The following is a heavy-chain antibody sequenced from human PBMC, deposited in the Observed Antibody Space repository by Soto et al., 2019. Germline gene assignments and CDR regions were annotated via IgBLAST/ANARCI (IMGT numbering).Heavy chain of an antibody. CDR2: IIPIFGTA. D-gene: IGHD4-17*01. CDR1: GGTFSSYA. V-gene: IGHV1-69*06. Sequence: QVPLVQSGAEVKKPGSSVKVSCKASGGTFSSYAISWVRQAPGQGLEWMGGIIPIFGTANYAQKFQGRVTITADKSTSTAYMELSSLRSEDTAVYYCARDGGDYGGNSGWFDPWGQGTLVTVSS. J-gene: IGHJ5*02. CDR3: ARDGGDYGGNSGWFDP.